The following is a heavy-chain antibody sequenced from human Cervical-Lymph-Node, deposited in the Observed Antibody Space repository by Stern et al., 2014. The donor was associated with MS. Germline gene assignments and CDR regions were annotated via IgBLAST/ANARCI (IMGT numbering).Heavy chain of an antibody. Sequence: VQLVESGGVLVQPGGALRLSCAGSGFTFSSSAMNWVRQAPGKGLEWVSGISVNGRNTYYADSVKGRFTISRDTSTHTLYLQMNSLRADDTAIYYCGVAGNYWGQGTLVTVSS. V-gene: IGHV3-23*04. CDR2: ISVNGRNT. D-gene: IGHD1-1*01. CDR3: GVAGNY. J-gene: IGHJ4*02. CDR1: GFTFSSSA.